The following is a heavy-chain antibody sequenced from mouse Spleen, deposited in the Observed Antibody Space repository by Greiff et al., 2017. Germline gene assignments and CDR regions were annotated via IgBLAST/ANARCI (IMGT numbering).Heavy chain of an antibody. J-gene: IGHJ2*01. CDR1: GFNIKNTY. D-gene: IGHD2-12*01. V-gene: IGHV14-3*01. CDR3: ARGSYYSYDGLDY. Sequence: EVQLQESVAELVRPGASVKLSCTASGFNIKNTYMHWVKQRPEQGLEWIGRIDPANGNTKYAPKFQGKATITADTSSNTAYLQLSSLTSEDTAIYYCARGSYYSYDGLDYWGQGTTLTVSS. CDR2: IDPANGNT.